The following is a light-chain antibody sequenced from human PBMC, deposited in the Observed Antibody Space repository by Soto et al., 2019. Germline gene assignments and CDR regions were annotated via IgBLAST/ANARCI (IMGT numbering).Light chain of an antibody. V-gene: IGLV2-8*01. CDR1: SSDVGGYNY. J-gene: IGLJ1*01. CDR2: EVS. Sequence: QPVLTQPPSASGSPGQSVTISCTGTSSDVGGYNYVSWYQQHPGKAPKLMIYEVSKRPSGVPDRFSGSKSGNTASLTVSGLQAEDETDYYCSSYAGRNNLVFGTGTKSPS. CDR3: SSYAGRNNLV.